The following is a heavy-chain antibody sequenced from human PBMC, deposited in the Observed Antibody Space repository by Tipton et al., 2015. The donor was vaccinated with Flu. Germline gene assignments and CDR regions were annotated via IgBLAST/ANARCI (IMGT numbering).Heavy chain of an antibody. Sequence: TLSLTCTVSGGSISSYYWSWIRQPPGKGLEWIGYIYYSGSTNYNPSLKSRVTISVDTSKNQFSLKLSSVTAADTAVYYCARDTFGTATSYYYYGMDVWGQGTTVTVSS. J-gene: IGHJ6*02. CDR2: IYYSGST. CDR1: GGSISSYY. D-gene: IGHD3-16*01. V-gene: IGHV4-59*01. CDR3: ARDTFGTATSYYYYGMDV.